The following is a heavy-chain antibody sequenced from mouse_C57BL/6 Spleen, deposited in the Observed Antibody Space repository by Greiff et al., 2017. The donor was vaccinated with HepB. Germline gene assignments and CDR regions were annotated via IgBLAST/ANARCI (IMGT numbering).Heavy chain of an antibody. D-gene: IGHD2-4*01. CDR2: SRNKANDYTT. CDR1: GFTFSDFY. Sequence: EVHLVESGGGLVQSGRSLRLSCAPSGFTFSDFYMEWVRQAPGKGLEWIAASRNKANDYTTEYSASVKGRFIVSRDTSQSILYLQMNALRAEDTAIYYCARDADYDWYFDVWGTGTTVTVSS. V-gene: IGHV7-1*01. J-gene: IGHJ1*03. CDR3: ARDADYDWYFDV.